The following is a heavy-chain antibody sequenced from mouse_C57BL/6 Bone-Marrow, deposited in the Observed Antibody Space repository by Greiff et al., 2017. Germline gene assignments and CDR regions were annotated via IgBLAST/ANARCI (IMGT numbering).Heavy chain of an antibody. CDR2: ISSGSSTS. CDR3: ARPYGYDAWFAY. V-gene: IGHV5-17*01. Sequence: EVHLVESGGGLVKPGGSLKLSCAASGFTFSDYGMHWVRQAPEKGLAWVAYISSGSSTSYYADTVKGRFTISRDNAKNTLFLQMTSLRSEYTAMYDCARPYGYDAWFAYWGQGTLVTVSA. D-gene: IGHD2-2*01. J-gene: IGHJ3*01. CDR1: GFTFSDYG.